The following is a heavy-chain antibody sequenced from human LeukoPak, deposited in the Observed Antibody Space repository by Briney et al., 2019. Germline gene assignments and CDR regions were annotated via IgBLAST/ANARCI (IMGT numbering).Heavy chain of an antibody. Sequence: GGSLRPSCAASGFSFSNYWMDWVRQAPGKGLEWVANIKQDGSEKKCLDSVKGRFTIPRDNAQNSLYLQMNSLRVEDTAVYYCTRSLDEWGQGTLVTVSS. J-gene: IGHJ4*02. CDR3: TRSLDE. CDR2: IKQDGSEK. V-gene: IGHV3-7*02. CDR1: GFSFSNYW. D-gene: IGHD3-16*01.